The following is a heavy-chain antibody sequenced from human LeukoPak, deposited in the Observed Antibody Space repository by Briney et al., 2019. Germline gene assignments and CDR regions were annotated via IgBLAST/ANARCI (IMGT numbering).Heavy chain of an antibody. CDR1: GFTFSSYW. J-gene: IGHJ4*02. V-gene: IGHV3-7*01. Sequence: GGSLRLSCAASGFTFSSYWVSWVRQAPGKGLEWVANIKQDGSEKYYVDSVKGRFTISRDNAKNSLYLQMNSLRAEDTAVYYCARDYGSGNLPGYWGQGTLVTVSS. CDR2: IKQDGSEK. D-gene: IGHD3-10*01. CDR3: ARDYGSGNLPGY.